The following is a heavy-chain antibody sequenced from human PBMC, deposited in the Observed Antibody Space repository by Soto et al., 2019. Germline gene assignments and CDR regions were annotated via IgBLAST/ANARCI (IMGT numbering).Heavy chain of an antibody. CDR3: ARGGTVTTGYWYFNL. Sequence: QVQLQESGPGLVKPSETLSLTCTVSGGSISSYYWSWIRQPPGKGLEWIGYIYYSGSTNYNPSLKSRVTISVDTSKNQFSLKLSSVTAADTAVYYCARGGTVTTGYWYFNLWGRGTLVTVSS. J-gene: IGHJ2*01. V-gene: IGHV4-59*01. CDR2: IYYSGST. D-gene: IGHD4-17*01. CDR1: GGSISSYY.